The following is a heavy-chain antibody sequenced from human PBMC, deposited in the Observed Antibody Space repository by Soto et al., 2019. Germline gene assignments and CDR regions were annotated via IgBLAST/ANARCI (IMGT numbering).Heavy chain of an antibody. CDR3: ARAGIAARPYGMDV. CDR2: MNPNSGNT. CDR1: GYTFTSYD. V-gene: IGHV1-8*01. D-gene: IGHD6-6*01. Sequence: ASVKVSCKASGYTFTSYDINWVRQATGQGLEWMGWMNPNSGNTGYAQKFQGRVTMTRNTSISTAYMELSSLRSEDTAVYYCARAGIAARPYGMDVWGQGTTVTVSS. J-gene: IGHJ6*02.